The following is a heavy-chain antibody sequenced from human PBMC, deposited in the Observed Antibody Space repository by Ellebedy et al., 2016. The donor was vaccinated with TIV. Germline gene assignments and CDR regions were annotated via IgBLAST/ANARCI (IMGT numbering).Heavy chain of an antibody. V-gene: IGHV3-66*01. CDR2: IYTDDST. Sequence: GESLKISCAASKFTVSYNYMNWVRQAPGKGPEWVSGIYTDDSTYYADSVKGRFTISRDTSKNTLYLRMDSLRVEETAVYYCTRDGRGGVSGSYYWGQGTLVTVSA. D-gene: IGHD1-26*01. CDR3: TRDGRGGVSGSYY. J-gene: IGHJ4*02. CDR1: KFTVSYNY.